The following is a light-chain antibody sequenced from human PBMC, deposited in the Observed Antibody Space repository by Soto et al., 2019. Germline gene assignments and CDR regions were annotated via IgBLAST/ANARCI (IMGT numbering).Light chain of an antibody. J-gene: IGKJ4*01. CDR3: QQYYSYPSLT. Sequence: AIRMTQSPSSFSASTGDRVTITCRASQGISNYLAWYQQKPGKAPKLLIYAASTLQSGVPSRFSGSGSGTDFTLTISCLQSEDFATYYCQQYYSYPSLTFGGGTKVEIK. CDR2: AAS. V-gene: IGKV1-8*01. CDR1: QGISNY.